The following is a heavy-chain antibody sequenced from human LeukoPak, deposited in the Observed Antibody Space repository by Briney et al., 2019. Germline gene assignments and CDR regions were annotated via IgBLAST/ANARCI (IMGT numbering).Heavy chain of an antibody. V-gene: IGHV3-9*01. J-gene: IGHJ6*04. D-gene: IGHD2-15*01. CDR3: AKGKSIASLWYMDV. CDR1: GFSLGDYA. Sequence: SLRLSCEASGFSLGDYALHWVRHIPGKGLEWVSGITWDSGTIDYAGSVRGRFTISRDNAKNSLYLQMNTLRPEDTAIYYCAKGKSIASLWYMDVWGKGTTVIVSS. CDR2: ITWDSGTI.